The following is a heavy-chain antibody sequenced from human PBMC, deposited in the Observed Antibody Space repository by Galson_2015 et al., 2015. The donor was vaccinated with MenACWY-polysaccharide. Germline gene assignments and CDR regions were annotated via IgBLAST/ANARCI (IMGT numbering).Heavy chain of an antibody. CDR1: AFTFSDYY. V-gene: IGHV3-11*06. CDR3: ARMGRDISGDLYFAFDI. D-gene: IGHD2-21*01. Sequence: SLRLSCAASAFTFSDYYMHWIRQAPGKGLEWVSYIRSTSSYTNYADSVKGRFTVSRDNAKNSLYLQMNSLRAEDTAVYYCARMGRDISGDLYFAFDIWGQGTMVTVSS. CDR2: IRSTSSYT. J-gene: IGHJ3*02.